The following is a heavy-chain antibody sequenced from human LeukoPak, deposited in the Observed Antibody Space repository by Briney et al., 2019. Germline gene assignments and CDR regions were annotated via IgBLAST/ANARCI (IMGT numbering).Heavy chain of an antibody. J-gene: IGHJ4*02. V-gene: IGHV3-23*01. CDR2: ISGSGGST. Sequence: GGSLGLSCAASGFTFSSYAMSWVRQAPGKGLEWVSAISGSGGSTYYADSVKGRFTISRDNSKNTLYLQMNSLRAEDTAVYYCAKTQDVLLFDRPPHPFDYWGQGTLVTVSS. D-gene: IGHD3-10*01. CDR3: AKTQDVLLFDRPPHPFDY. CDR1: GFTFSSYA.